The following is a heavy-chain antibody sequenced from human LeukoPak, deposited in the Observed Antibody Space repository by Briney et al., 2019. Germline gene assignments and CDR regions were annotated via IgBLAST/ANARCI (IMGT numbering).Heavy chain of an antibody. CDR3: ARGHWGCDY. CDR1: GGSVSGYY. J-gene: IGHJ4*02. Sequence: SETLSLTCTVSGGSVSGYYWSWIRQPPGNGLEWIWYIFHTGNTNYTPSLRSRVTISVDTSKNQFSLKLTSVTAADTAVYYCARGHWGCDYWGQGALVTVSS. CDR2: IFHTGNT. V-gene: IGHV4-59*02. D-gene: IGHD7-27*01.